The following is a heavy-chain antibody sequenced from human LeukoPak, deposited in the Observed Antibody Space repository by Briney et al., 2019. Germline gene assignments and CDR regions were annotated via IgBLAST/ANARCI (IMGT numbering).Heavy chain of an antibody. J-gene: IGHJ4*02. V-gene: IGHV3-7*01. Sequence: GGSLRLSCTASGFTFSDYWMTWVRQAPGKGPEWVANIKQDGSQRYYVDSVRGRFTISRDNAKNLLYLQMNSLGAEDTAVYYCVRTSRSISSDYWGQGTQVTVSS. CDR1: GFTFSDYW. D-gene: IGHD3-3*02. CDR2: IKQDGSQR. CDR3: VRTSRSISSDY.